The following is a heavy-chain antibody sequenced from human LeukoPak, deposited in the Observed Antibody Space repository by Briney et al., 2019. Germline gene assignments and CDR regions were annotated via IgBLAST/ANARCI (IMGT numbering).Heavy chain of an antibody. J-gene: IGHJ4*02. CDR1: GGSISSGGYC. D-gene: IGHD2-15*01. Sequence: SQTPSPTCTVSGGSISSGGYCCSFRWIRQHPRKGLAWIGYIYYSGSTYYNPSLKSRVAISVDTSKNQFSLKLSSVTAADTAVYYCARDPSNRVGHPHYWGQGTLVSVSS. CDR3: ARDPSNRVGHPHY. V-gene: IGHV4-31*02. CDR2: IYYSGST.